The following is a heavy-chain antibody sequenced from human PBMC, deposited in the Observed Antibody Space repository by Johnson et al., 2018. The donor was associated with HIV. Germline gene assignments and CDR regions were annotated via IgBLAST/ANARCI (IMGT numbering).Heavy chain of an antibody. J-gene: IGHJ3*01. V-gene: IGHV3-30*02. CDR2: IRYDGSYK. D-gene: IGHD1-26*01. Sequence: VQLVESGGGVVQPGGSLRLSCAASGFNFNIYGMHWVRQAPVRGLEWVAFIRYDGSYKNYVDSAKGRFTISRDNSKNTLYLQMNSLSPEDTAVYYCAKPLVGATRDDAFDVWGQGTMVTVSS. CDR1: GFNFNIYG. CDR3: AKPLVGATRDDAFDV.